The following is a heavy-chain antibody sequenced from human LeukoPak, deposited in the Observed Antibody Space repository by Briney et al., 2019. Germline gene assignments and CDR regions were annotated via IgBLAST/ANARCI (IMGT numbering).Heavy chain of an antibody. D-gene: IGHD3-16*01. J-gene: IGHJ3*02. V-gene: IGHV6-1*01. CDR1: GDSVSSNSAA. CDR2: TYYRSKWYT. CDR3: ASSSLRGSDAFDI. Sequence: SQTLSLTCAISGDSVSSNSAAWNWLRQSPSRGLEWLGRTYYRSKWYTDYAVSVSSRITINPDASKNQFSLQLNSVTPEDTAVYYCASSSLRGSDAFDIWGQGTMVTVSS.